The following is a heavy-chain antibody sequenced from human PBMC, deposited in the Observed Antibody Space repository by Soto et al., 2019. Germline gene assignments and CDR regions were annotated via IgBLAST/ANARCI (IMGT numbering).Heavy chain of an antibody. V-gene: IGHV3-21*01. CDR2: ISSSSSYI. Sequence: PGGSLRLSCAASGFTFSSYSMNWVRQAPGKGLEWVSSISSSSSYIYYADSVKGRFTISRDNAKNSLYLQMNSLRAEDTAVYYCAREEVRITMIVGRWFDPWGQGTLVTVSS. J-gene: IGHJ5*02. D-gene: IGHD3-22*01. CDR3: AREEVRITMIVGRWFDP. CDR1: GFTFSSYS.